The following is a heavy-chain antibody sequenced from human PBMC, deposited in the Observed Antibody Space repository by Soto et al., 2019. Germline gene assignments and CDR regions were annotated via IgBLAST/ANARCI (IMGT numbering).Heavy chain of an antibody. V-gene: IGHV1-3*01. CDR2: INAGNGNT. D-gene: IGHD3-16*02. CDR1: GYTFTSYA. J-gene: IGHJ6*02. CDR3: ARGPLSDYVWGSYRRDYYYYGMDV. Sequence: ASVKVSCQASGYTFTSYAMHWVRPAPGQRLEWMGCINAGNGNTKYSQKFQGRVTITRDTSASTAYMELSSLRSEDTAVYYCARGPLSDYVWGSYRRDYYYYGMDVWGQGTTVTVSS.